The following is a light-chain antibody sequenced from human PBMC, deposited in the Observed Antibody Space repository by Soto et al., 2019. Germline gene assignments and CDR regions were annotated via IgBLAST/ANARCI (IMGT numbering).Light chain of an antibody. V-gene: IGKV3-15*01. J-gene: IGKJ1*01. CDR2: AAS. CDR3: QHYNNWPPP. CDR1: QSIGSN. Sequence: EIVMTQSPATLSVSPGERATLSCRASQSIGSNLAWYQHKPGQAPRLLIYAASARATAIPARFSGSGSGTEFTLTISSLQSEDFAVYYCQHYNNWPPPFGQGTKVEIK.